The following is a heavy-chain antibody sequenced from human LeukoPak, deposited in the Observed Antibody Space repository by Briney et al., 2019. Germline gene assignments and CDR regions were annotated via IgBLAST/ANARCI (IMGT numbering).Heavy chain of an antibody. V-gene: IGHV4-59*01. CDR3: ARGGTYNDILSFHR. J-gene: IGHJ5*02. D-gene: IGHD3-9*01. CDR1: GGSISYYY. Sequence: SETLSLTCTVSGGSISYYYWTWIRQSPGKGLEWIGQIYYTGSTYYNPSLKRRVTISVDTSRNQFSLSLTSVTAADTAVYYCARGGTYNDILSFHRCGQENLVTVSS. CDR2: IYYTGST.